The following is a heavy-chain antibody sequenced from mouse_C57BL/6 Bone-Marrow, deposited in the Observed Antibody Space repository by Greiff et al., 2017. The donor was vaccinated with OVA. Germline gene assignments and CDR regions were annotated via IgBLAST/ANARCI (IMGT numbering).Heavy chain of an antibody. Sequence: QVQLQQPGAELVKPGASVKLSCKASGYTFTSYWMQWVKQRPGQGLEWIGEIDPSDSYTNYNQKFKGKATLTVETSSSTAYMQLSSLTSEDSAVYYCYDYDGYWGQGTTLTVSS. D-gene: IGHD2-4*01. V-gene: IGHV1-50*01. CDR2: IDPSDSYT. J-gene: IGHJ2*01. CDR1: GYTFTSYW. CDR3: YDYDGY.